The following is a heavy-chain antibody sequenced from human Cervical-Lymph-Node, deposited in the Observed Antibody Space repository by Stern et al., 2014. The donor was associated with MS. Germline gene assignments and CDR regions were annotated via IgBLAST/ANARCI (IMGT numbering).Heavy chain of an antibody. D-gene: IGHD3-10*01. CDR2: ISGSGGST. CDR1: GFTFSSYA. V-gene: IGHV3-23*04. CDR3: AKVTEGAMVLY. J-gene: IGHJ4*02. Sequence: VPLVESGGGLVHPGGSLRLSFAASGFTFSSYAMSWVRQAPGQGLEWVSAISGSGGSTYYADSVKGRFTISRDNSKNTLYLQMNSLRAEDTAVYYCAKVTEGAMVLYWGQGTLVTVSS.